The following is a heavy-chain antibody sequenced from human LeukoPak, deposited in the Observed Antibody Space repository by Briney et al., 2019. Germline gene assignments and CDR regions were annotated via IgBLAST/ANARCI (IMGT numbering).Heavy chain of an antibody. CDR1: GFTVSSNY. V-gene: IGHV3-53*01. CDR2: IYSGGST. J-gene: IGHJ3*02. CDR3: AKDVKTLDAFDI. Sequence: PGGSLRLSCAASGFTVSSNYMSWVRQAPGKGLEWVSVIYSGGSTYYADSVKGRFTITRDNSRNTVYLQMNSLRAEDTAVYYCAKDVKTLDAFDIWGRGTMVAVSS.